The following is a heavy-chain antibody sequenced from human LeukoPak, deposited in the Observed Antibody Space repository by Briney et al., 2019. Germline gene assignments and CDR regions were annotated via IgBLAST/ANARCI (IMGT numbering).Heavy chain of an antibody. J-gene: IGHJ4*02. V-gene: IGHV4-34*01. Sequence: SETLSLTCAVYGGSFSGYYWSWIRQPPGKGLEWIGEINHSGSTNYNPSLKSRVTISVDTSKYQFSLKLSSVTAADTAVYYCARVGYGDYYFDYWGQGTLVTVSS. D-gene: IGHD4-17*01. CDR3: ARVGYGDYYFDY. CDR1: GGSFSGYY. CDR2: INHSGST.